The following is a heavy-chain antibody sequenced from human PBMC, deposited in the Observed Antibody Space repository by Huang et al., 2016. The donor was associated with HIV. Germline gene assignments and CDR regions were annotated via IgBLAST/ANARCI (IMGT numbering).Heavy chain of an antibody. CDR1: GGSMSSYY. J-gene: IGHJ5*02. CDR3: ASASIAARRWFDP. D-gene: IGHD6-6*01. Sequence: QVQLQESGPGLVKPSETLSLTCTVSGGSMSSYYWRWIRQPPGKGLEWIGYIYYSGSTNYNPSLKSRVTISVDTSKNQFALRLSAVTAADTAVYYCASASIAARRWFDPWGQGSLFTVSS. V-gene: IGHV4-59*01. CDR2: IYYSGST.